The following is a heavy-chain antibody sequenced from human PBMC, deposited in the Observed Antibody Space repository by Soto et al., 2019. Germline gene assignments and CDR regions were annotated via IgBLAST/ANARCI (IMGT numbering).Heavy chain of an antibody. CDR2: IRQDGGEI. CDR3: ARDKEVSHSYLGSRFDT. D-gene: IGHD3-16*01. V-gene: IGHV3-7*03. CDR1: GFTFSNFW. J-gene: IGHJ4*02. Sequence: EVQLVESGGDLVQPGGSLRLACEASGFTFSNFWMSWVRQAPGKRPEWVANIRQDGGEIYYVDSVKGRFTISRDNAKNSVYLQMNSLTSEDTGVYYCARDKEVSHSYLGSRFDTWGQGTLVTVS.